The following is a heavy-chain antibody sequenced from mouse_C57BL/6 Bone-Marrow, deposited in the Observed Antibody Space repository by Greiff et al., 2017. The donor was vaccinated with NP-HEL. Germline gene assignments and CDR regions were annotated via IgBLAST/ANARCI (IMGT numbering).Heavy chain of an antibody. CDR1: GYSFTGYY. D-gene: IGHD1-1*01. CDR3: ARPYYYGSRGWYFDV. J-gene: IGHJ1*03. Sequence: EVQLQQSGPELVKPGASVKISCKASGYSFTGYYMNWVKQSPEKSLEWIGEINPSTGGTTYNQKFKAKATLTVDKSSSTAYMQLKSLTSEDSAVYYCARPYYYGSRGWYFDVWGTGTTVTVSS. CDR2: INPSTGGT. V-gene: IGHV1-42*01.